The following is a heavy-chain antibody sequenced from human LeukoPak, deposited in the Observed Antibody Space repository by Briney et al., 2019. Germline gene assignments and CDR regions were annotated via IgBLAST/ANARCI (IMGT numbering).Heavy chain of an antibody. CDR3: ARDLVDGSGSYYGMGV. Sequence: GGSLRLSCAASGFTFSDYYVSWIRQAPGKGLEWVSYISSSGSTIYYADSVKGRFTISRDNAKNSLYLQMNSLRAEDTAVYYCARDLVDGSGSYYGMGVWGQGTTVTVSS. CDR1: GFTFSDYY. D-gene: IGHD3-10*01. V-gene: IGHV3-11*01. CDR2: ISSSGSTI. J-gene: IGHJ6*02.